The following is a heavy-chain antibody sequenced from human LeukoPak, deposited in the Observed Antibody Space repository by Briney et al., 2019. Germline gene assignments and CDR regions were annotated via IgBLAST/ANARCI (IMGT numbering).Heavy chain of an antibody. CDR2: IDPSDSYT. CDR3: ARVVRGSYGLDY. Sequence: GESLKISCKGSGYSFTGYWISWVRQMPGKGLEWMGRIDPSDSYTNYSPSFQGHVTISADKSISTAYLQWSSLKASDTAMYYCARVVRGSYGLDYWGQGTLVTVSS. D-gene: IGHD4-17*01. V-gene: IGHV5-10-1*01. J-gene: IGHJ4*02. CDR1: GYSFTGYW.